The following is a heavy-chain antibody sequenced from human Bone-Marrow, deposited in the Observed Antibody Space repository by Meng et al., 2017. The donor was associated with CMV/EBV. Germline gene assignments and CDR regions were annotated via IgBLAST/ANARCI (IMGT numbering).Heavy chain of an antibody. CDR2: ISSRVSTI. Sequence: GGSLRLSCAASGFVFSSYEMNWVRQAPGKGQEWVSYISSRVSTIYYADSVKGRFTISRDNAKNPLYLKMNSLRAEDTAVYYCARDDSSGYHYWGQGTLVTVSS. D-gene: IGHD3-22*01. V-gene: IGHV3-48*03. CDR3: ARDDSSGYHY. J-gene: IGHJ4*02. CDR1: GFVFSSYE.